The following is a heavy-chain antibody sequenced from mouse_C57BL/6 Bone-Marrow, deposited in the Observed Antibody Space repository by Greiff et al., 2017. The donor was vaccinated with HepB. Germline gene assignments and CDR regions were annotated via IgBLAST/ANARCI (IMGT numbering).Heavy chain of an antibody. V-gene: IGHV1-82*01. CDR3: EFYYSNYGAMDY. CDR1: GYAFSSSW. Sequence: QVQLKQSGPELVKPGASVKISCKASGYAFSSSWMNWVKQRPGKGLEWIGRIYPGDGDTNYNGKFKGKATLTADKSSSTAYMQLSSLTSEDSAVYFCEFYYSNYGAMDYWGQGTSVTVSS. J-gene: IGHJ4*01. CDR2: IYPGDGDT. D-gene: IGHD2-5*01.